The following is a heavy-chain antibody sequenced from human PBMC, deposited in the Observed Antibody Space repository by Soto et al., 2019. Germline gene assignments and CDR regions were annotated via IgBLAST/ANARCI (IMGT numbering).Heavy chain of an antibody. CDR3: ARVGYDFWSGYYNGLYYYYGMDV. V-gene: IGHV3-7*03. D-gene: IGHD3-3*01. CDR2: IKQDGSEK. J-gene: IGHJ6*02. CDR1: GFTFSSYW. Sequence: PGGSLRLSCAASGFTFSSYWMSWVRQAPGKGLEWVANIKQDGSEKYYVDSVKGRFTISRDNAKNSLYLQMNSLRAEDTAVYYCARVGYDFWSGYYNGLYYYYGMDVWGQGTTVTVSS.